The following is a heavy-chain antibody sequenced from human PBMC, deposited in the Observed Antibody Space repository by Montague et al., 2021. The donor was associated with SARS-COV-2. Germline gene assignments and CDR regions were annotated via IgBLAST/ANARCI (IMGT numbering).Heavy chain of an antibody. V-gene: IGHV4-61*01. J-gene: IGHJ4*02. CDR1: GASVVSGNFY. D-gene: IGHD6-6*01. CDR3: ARSRANVPSRPGFDY. CDR2: MYYTGHT. Sequence: SETLSLTCTVSGASVVSGNFYWSWIRQPPGKGLEWIGYMYYTGHTNYNPSLESRVTMPVDPSKNQFSLALTSVTAADTAVYYCARSRANVPSRPGFDYWGQGALVTVSS.